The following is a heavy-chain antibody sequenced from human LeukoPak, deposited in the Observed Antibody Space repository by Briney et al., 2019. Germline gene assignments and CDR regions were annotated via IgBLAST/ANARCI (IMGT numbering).Heavy chain of an antibody. CDR2: IIPIFGTA. V-gene: IGHV1-69*05. CDR1: GGTFSSYA. J-gene: IGHJ5*02. CDR3: ASLITGTTFGVVWFDP. D-gene: IGHD1-7*01. Sequence: ASVKVSCKASGGTFSSYAISWVRQAPGQGLEWMGGIIPIFGTANYAQKFQGRVTITTDESTSTAYMELGSLRSKDTAVYYCASLITGTTFGVVWFDPWGQGTLVTVSS.